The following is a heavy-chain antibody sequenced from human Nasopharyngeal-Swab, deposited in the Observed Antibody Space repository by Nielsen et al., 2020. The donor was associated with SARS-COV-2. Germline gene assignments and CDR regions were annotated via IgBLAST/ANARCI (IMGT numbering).Heavy chain of an antibody. CDR3: AKAPYLRGLDV. CDR1: GFSLSSYA. D-gene: IGHD2-21*01. Sequence: GGSLTLSCAVSGFSLSSYAMSWVRQAPGKGLEWVSFISGSGDTTYYADSVNDRFTISRDNSKNTLYLQTNSLRVEDTALSYCAKAPYLRGLDVWGQGTTVTVSS. CDR2: ISGSGDTT. V-gene: IGHV3-23*01. J-gene: IGHJ6*02.